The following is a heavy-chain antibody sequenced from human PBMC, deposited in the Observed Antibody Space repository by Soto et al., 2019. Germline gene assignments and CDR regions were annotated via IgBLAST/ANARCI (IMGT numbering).Heavy chain of an antibody. D-gene: IGHD5-18*01. J-gene: IGHJ4*02. CDR2: ISYDGSNK. CDR3: AKNSGYSYGFPFEY. Sequence: QVQLVESGGGVVQPGRSLRLSCAASGFTFSSYGMHWVRQAPGKGLEWVALISYDGSNKYYAESVKGRFTISRDNSKNTLYLQMNSLRAEDTAVDYCAKNSGYSYGFPFEYRGEGTLVTVSS. V-gene: IGHV3-30*18. CDR1: GFTFSSYG.